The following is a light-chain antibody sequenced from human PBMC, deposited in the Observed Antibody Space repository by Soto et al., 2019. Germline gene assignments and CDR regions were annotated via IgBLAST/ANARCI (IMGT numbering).Light chain of an antibody. Sequence: DIQLTHSPPTLSASVRDKVTNTCRASQSIRYYLAWYQQMPGKAPKLLIYGASSLQSGVPSRFSGSGSGTEFTLTISSLQPDDSATYFCQHHNSYSQTFGQGTKV. J-gene: IGKJ1*01. CDR3: QHHNSYSQT. V-gene: IGKV1-5*01. CDR2: GAS. CDR1: QSIRYY.